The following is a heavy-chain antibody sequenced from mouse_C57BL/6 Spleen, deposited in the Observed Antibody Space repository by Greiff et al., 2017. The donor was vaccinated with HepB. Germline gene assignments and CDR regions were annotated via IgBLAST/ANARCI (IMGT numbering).Heavy chain of an antibody. CDR3: ASFYDYDPFYFDY. Sequence: DVKLVESGGGLVKPGGSLKLSCAASGFTFSSYAMSWVRQTPEKRLEWVATISDGGSYTYYPDNVKGRFTISRDNAKNNLYLQMSHLKSEDTAMYYCASFYDYDPFYFDYWGQGTTLTVSS. V-gene: IGHV5-4*03. CDR2: ISDGGSYT. J-gene: IGHJ2*01. CDR1: GFTFSSYA. D-gene: IGHD2-4*01.